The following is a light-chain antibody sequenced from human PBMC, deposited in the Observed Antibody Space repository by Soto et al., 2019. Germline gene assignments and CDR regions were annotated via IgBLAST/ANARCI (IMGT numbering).Light chain of an antibody. CDR1: SSDVGGYNY. Sequence: QSALTQPASVSGSPGQSITISCTGTSSDVGGYNYVSWYQQHPGKAPKRMIYEVSNRPLGVSNRFSGSKSGNTASLTISGLQAEDEADYYCTSYTSNSTLLFGGGTKVTVL. V-gene: IGLV2-14*01. J-gene: IGLJ1*01. CDR2: EVS. CDR3: TSYTSNSTLL.